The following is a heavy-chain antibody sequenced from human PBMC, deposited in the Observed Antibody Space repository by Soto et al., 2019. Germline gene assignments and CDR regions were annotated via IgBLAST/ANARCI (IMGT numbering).Heavy chain of an antibody. Sequence: CETLSLTCVFSYNSISKDIWWSWVSQPEGKGLEWIGEVHHSKRALYSPSLRSRVTVSADIFANKVSVEVRSIGADYTAVYYFARAAYWNLDSWGQGTPVTVSS. CDR2: VHHSKRA. D-gene: IGHD1-1*01. CDR3: ARAAYWNLDS. V-gene: IGHV4-4*02. J-gene: IGHJ4*02. CDR1: YNSISKDIW.